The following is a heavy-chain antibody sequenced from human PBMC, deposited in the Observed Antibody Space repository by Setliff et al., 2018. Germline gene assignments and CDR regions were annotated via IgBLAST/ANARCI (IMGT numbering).Heavy chain of an antibody. J-gene: IGHJ4*02. Sequence: LSLTCRVSGDSISDYHWSWIRQPPGQGLEWIGYIYSSGRTNYNPSLKSRVSLSLDTSKNQFSLDLSSVTPADTAVYYCARELGLRAPFDFCGQGILVTVSS. CDR3: ARELGLRAPFDF. CDR2: IYSSGRT. CDR1: GDSISDYH. V-gene: IGHV4-59*01. D-gene: IGHD4-17*01.